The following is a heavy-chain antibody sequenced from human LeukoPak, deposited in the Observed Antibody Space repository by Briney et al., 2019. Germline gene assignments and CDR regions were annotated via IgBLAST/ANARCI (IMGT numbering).Heavy chain of an antibody. D-gene: IGHD4-17*01. CDR1: GGTFSSYA. Sequence: GSSVKVSCKASGGTFSSYAISWVRQAPGQGLGWMGRIIPILGIANYAQKFQGRVTITADKSTSTAYMELSSLRSEDTAVYYCARDLYGDYGDYYGMDVWGQGTTVTVSS. J-gene: IGHJ6*02. V-gene: IGHV1-69*04. CDR2: IIPILGIA. CDR3: ARDLYGDYGDYYGMDV.